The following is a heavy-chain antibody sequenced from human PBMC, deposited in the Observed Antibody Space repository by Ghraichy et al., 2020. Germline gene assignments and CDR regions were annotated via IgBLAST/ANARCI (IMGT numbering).Heavy chain of an antibody. CDR1: GFTVSSNY. J-gene: IGHJ4*02. CDR3: ARLRSGYFDY. V-gene: IGHV3-66*04. Sequence: GESLNISCAASGFTVSSNYMSWVRQAPGKGLEWVSVIYTGGTTFYTDSVKGRFTISRDNSKNTLYLQMISLRAEDTAVYYCARLRSGYFDYWGQGTLVTVSS. D-gene: IGHD3-10*01. CDR2: IYTGGTT.